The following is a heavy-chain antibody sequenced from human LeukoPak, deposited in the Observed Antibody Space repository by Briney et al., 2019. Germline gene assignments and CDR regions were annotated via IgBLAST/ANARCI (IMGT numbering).Heavy chain of an antibody. CDR1: GGSISSHY. Sequence: SETLSLTCTVSGGSISSHYWSWIRQPPRKGLEWIGYVYYSGSTNYNPSLKSRVTISVDTSKNQFSLKLSSVTAADTAVYYCARERCSAGTCYLDYWGQGTLVTVSS. J-gene: IGHJ4*02. V-gene: IGHV4-59*11. D-gene: IGHD2-15*01. CDR2: VYYSGST. CDR3: ARERCSAGTCYLDY.